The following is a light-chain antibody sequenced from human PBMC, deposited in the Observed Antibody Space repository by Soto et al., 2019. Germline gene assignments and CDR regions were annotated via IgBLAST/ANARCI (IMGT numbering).Light chain of an antibody. V-gene: IGKV3-20*01. Sequence: EIVLTQSPGSLSLFPGERATLSCRASQTVGRNYLAWFQQKPGQAPRLLIYDASTRATGIPDKFGGSGSGTDFTLTISRLEPGDFAVYYCQQYVNSPITFGQGTRLEIK. CDR2: DAS. J-gene: IGKJ5*01. CDR1: QTVGRNY. CDR3: QQYVNSPIT.